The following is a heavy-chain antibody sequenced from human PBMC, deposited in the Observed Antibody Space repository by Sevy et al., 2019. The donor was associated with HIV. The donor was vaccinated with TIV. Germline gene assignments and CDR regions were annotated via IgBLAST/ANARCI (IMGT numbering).Heavy chain of an antibody. Sequence: SDTLSLTCAVYGGSFSGYYWSWIRQPPGKGLEWIGEINHSGSTNYNPSLKSRVNISVDTSKNQFSLKLSSVTAADTAVYYCARGPPGGGVDTTFPRPYYYYYYGMDVWGQGTTVTVSS. D-gene: IGHD5-12*01. V-gene: IGHV4-34*01. J-gene: IGHJ6*02. CDR2: INHSGST. CDR3: ARGPPGGGVDTTFPRPYYYYYYGMDV. CDR1: GGSFSGYY.